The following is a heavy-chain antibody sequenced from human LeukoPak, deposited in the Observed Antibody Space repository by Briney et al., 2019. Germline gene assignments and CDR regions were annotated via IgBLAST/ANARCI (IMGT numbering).Heavy chain of an antibody. D-gene: IGHD3-22*01. Sequence: ASVKVSCKASGYTFTSYGISWVRQAPGQGLEWMGRINPSSGGTNYAQKFQGRVTMTRDTSISTAYMELSRLRSDDTAVYYCAREVSSGTVYWGQGTLVTVSS. CDR3: AREVSSGTVY. CDR1: GYTFTSYG. J-gene: IGHJ4*02. CDR2: INPSSGGT. V-gene: IGHV1-2*06.